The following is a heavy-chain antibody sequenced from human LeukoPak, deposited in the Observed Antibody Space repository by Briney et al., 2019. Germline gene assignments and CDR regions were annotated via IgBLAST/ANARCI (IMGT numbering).Heavy chain of an antibody. J-gene: IGHJ4*02. Sequence: ASVKVSCKASGYTFTSYDINWVRQATGQGLEWMGWMNPNSGNTGYAQKFQGRVTMTRNTSISTAYMELSSLRSEDTAVYYCARGARHCSGGSCRYGLDYWGQGTLVTVSS. CDR1: GYTFTSYD. V-gene: IGHV1-8*01. CDR3: ARGARHCSGGSCRYGLDY. CDR2: MNPNSGNT. D-gene: IGHD2-15*01.